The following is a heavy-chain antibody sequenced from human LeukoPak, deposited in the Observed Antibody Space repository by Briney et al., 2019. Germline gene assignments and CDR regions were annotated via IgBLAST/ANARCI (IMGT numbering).Heavy chain of an antibody. CDR3: ASLMYYYDSSGYSHHFDY. D-gene: IGHD3-22*01. Sequence: ASVKVSCKASGGTFSSYAISWVRQAPGQGLEWMGRIIPILGIANYAQKFQGRVTITADKSTSTAYVELSSLRSEDTAVYYCASLMYYYDSSGYSHHFDYWGQGTLVTVSS. CDR2: IIPILGIA. V-gene: IGHV1-69*04. J-gene: IGHJ4*02. CDR1: GGTFSSYA.